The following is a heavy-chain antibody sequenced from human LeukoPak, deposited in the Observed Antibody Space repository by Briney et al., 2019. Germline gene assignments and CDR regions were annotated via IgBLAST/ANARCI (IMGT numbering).Heavy chain of an antibody. CDR2: IVVGSGDT. Sequence: SVKVSCKASGFTFTSSALQWVRQARGQRLEWIGWIVVGSGDTNYAQKFQERVTITRDMSTRTAYMELSSLTSEDTAVYYCAADSSGNDAFDIWGQGTMVTVSS. D-gene: IGHD6-25*01. CDR1: GFTFTSSA. V-gene: IGHV1-58*01. J-gene: IGHJ3*02. CDR3: AADSSGNDAFDI.